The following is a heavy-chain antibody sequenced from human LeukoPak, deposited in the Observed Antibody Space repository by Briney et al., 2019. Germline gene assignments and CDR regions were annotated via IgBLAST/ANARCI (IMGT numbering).Heavy chain of an antibody. D-gene: IGHD5-12*01. J-gene: IGHJ4*02. Sequence: PGGSLRLSCAASVFTFSSNYMSWVRQAPGKGLEWVSVIYSGGSTYYADSVKVRFTISRDNSKNTLYLHMNSLRAEDTAVYYCASGIGASADAYGEYGGYFDYWGQGTLVTVSS. CDR2: IYSGGST. CDR3: ASGIGASADAYGEYGGYFDY. V-gene: IGHV3-53*01. CDR1: VFTFSSNY.